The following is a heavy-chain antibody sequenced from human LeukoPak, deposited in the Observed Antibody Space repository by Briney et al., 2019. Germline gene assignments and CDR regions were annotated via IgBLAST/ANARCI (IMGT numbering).Heavy chain of an antibody. D-gene: IGHD4-17*01. Sequence: SVKVSCKASGYTFTSYYMHWVRQAPGQGLEWMGGIIPIFGTANYAQKFQGRVTITADESTSTAYMELSSLRSEDTAVYYCARADDDYGDYNYYYGMDVWGQGTTVTVSS. CDR1: GYTFTSYY. CDR3: ARADDDYGDYNYYYGMDV. J-gene: IGHJ6*02. V-gene: IGHV1-69*13. CDR2: IIPIFGTA.